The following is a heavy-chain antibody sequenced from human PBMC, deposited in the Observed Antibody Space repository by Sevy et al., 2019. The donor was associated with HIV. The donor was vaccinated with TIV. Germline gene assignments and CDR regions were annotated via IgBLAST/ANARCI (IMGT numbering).Heavy chain of an antibody. Sequence: GGSLRLSCAASGFTLSSYWMNWVRQAPGKGLEWVANIKEGGSEKYYVDSVKGRFTLSRDNAKNSLSLQMNSLRVEDTAVYCCARGGPLVDRARIPRGMDVWGQGTTVTVSS. CDR2: IKEGGSEK. J-gene: IGHJ6*02. D-gene: IGHD5-18*01. CDR1: GFTLSSYW. CDR3: ARGGPLVDRARIPRGMDV. V-gene: IGHV3-7*01.